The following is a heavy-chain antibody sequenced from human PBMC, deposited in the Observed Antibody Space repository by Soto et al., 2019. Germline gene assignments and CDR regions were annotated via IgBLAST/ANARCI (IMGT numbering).Heavy chain of an antibody. CDR1: GFTFSSYA. CDR3: AKDRYYSGYDYPRFNWFDP. D-gene: IGHD5-12*01. Sequence: GGSLRLSCAASGFTFSSYAMSWVRQAPGKGLEWVSAISGSGGSTYYADSVKGRFTISRDNSKNTLYLQMNSLRAEDTAVYYCAKDRYYSGYDYPRFNWFDPWGQGTLVTVSS. CDR2: ISGSGGST. V-gene: IGHV3-23*01. J-gene: IGHJ5*02.